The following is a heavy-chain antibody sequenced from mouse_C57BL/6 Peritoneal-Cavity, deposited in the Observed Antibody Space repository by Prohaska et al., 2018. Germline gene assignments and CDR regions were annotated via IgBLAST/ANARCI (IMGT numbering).Heavy chain of an antibody. CDR3: ARGGVANYYFDY. J-gene: IGHJ2*01. D-gene: IGHD1-1*01. Sequence: GKGLEWLGVIWSGGSTDYNAAFISRLSINKDNSKSQVFFKMNILPADDTAIYYCARGGVANYYFDYWGQGTTLTVSS. V-gene: IGHV2-2*01. CDR2: IWSGGST.